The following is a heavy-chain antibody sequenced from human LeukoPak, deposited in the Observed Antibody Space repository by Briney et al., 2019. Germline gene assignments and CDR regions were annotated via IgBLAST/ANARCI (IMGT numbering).Heavy chain of an antibody. CDR2: INPNSGGT. CDR3: ARGRGPPPGPYNWFDS. V-gene: IGHV1-2*04. J-gene: IGHJ5*01. D-gene: IGHD3-10*01. CDR1: GYTFIGYY. Sequence: GASVKVSCKASGYTFIGYYIHWVRQAPGQGLEWMGWINPNSGGTNYAQKFQGWVTMTRDTSISTAYMELTRLKSHDTAVYFCARGRGPPPGPYNWFDSWGQGTLVTVSS.